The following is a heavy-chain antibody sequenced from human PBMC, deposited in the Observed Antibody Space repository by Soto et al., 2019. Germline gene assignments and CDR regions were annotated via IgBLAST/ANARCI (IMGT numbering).Heavy chain of an antibody. CDR3: ARVDDYGDGRDDY. J-gene: IGHJ4*02. CDR2: IYYTGST. D-gene: IGHD4-17*01. V-gene: IGHV4-39*02. Sequence: SETLSLTCTVSGGSIGSNNYYWAWIRQPPGKGLEWIGSIYYTGSTYYNPSLRSRVSISVDTSKNQFSLNLNSVTAADTAQYYCARVDDYGDGRDDYWGQGTLVTVSS. CDR1: GGSIGSNNYY.